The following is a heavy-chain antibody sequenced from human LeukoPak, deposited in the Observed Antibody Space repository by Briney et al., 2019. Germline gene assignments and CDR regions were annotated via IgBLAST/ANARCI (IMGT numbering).Heavy chain of an antibody. V-gene: IGHV3-23*01. CDR3: AKGVYCSSTSCPYYYYGMHV. CDR2: ISGSGGST. CDR1: GFTFSSYA. Sequence: GASLRLSCAASGFTFSSYAMSWVRQAPEKGLEWVSAISGSGGSTYYADSVKGRFTISRDNSKNTLYLQMNSLRAEDTAVCYCAKGVYCSSTSCPYYYYGMHVWGQGTTVTVSS. D-gene: IGHD2-2*01. J-gene: IGHJ6*02.